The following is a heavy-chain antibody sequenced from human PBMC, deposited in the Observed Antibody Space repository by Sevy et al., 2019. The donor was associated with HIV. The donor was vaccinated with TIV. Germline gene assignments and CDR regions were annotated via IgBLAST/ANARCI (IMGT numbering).Heavy chain of an antibody. Sequence: GGSLRLSCTASGFVFSSYAMHWARQAPGKGLEWVAFIAYDGSNKNYADSVKGRFTLSRDNSKNTLYLQMNSLGAEDTAVYYCARPRFLEWLSSAAFDIWGQGTMVTVSS. D-gene: IGHD3-3*01. CDR3: ARPRFLEWLSSAAFDI. V-gene: IGHV3-30*04. J-gene: IGHJ3*02. CDR2: IAYDGSNK. CDR1: GFVFSSYA.